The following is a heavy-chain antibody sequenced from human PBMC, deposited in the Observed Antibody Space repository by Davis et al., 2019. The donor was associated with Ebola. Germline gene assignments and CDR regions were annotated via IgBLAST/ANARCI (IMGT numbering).Heavy chain of an antibody. V-gene: IGHV1-18*01. CDR2: ISPYNGHT. Sequence: AASVKVSCKASRYTFTNYGISWVRQAPGQGLECMGWISPYNGHTRYPQKFQGRVTMTTDTSTTTAYMELRSLRSDDTAMYYCVRDGALWSLYYYGMNVWGQGTTVTVSS. J-gene: IGHJ6*02. CDR1: RYTFTNYG. CDR3: VRDGALWSLYYYGMNV. D-gene: IGHD3-10*01.